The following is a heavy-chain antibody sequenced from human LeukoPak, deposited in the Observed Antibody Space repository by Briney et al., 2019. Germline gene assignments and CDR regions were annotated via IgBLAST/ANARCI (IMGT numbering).Heavy chain of an antibody. CDR2: INHSGST. V-gene: IGHV4-34*01. J-gene: IGHJ6*03. D-gene: IGHD6-19*01. CDR1: GGSFSGYY. Sequence: SETLSLTCAVYGGSFSGYYWSWIRQPPGKGLEWIGEINHSGSTNYNPSLKSRVTISVDTPKNQFSLKLSSVTAADTAVYYCARGSNRVAVAGTASYMDVWGKGTTVTVSS. CDR3: ARGSNRVAVAGTASYMDV.